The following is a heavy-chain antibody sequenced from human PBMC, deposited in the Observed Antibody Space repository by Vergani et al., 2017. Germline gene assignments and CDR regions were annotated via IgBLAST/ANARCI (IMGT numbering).Heavy chain of an antibody. CDR2: ISASGTA. D-gene: IGHD4-23*01. CDR3: ARRSGGYYSGGKVHPLRTAFDV. CDR1: GGSTSAGYYF. V-gene: IGHV4-61*02. Sequence: QVQLQASGPGRVKPSQTLPLTCTMSGGSTSAGYYFWSWIRQPAGKGLEWLGHISASGTASHSPSLKTRVSMSVDTSKKQFSLTVTSVTAADTAIYFCARRSGGYYSGGKVHPLRTAFDVWGHGTVVTVSS. J-gene: IGHJ3*01.